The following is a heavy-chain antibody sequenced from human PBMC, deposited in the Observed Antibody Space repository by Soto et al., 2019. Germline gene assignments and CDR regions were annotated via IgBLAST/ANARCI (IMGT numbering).Heavy chain of an antibody. CDR1: GFTFSSYS. Sequence: GGSLRLSCAASGFTFSSYSMNWVRQAPGKGLEWVSSISSSSSYIYYADSVKGRFTISRDNAKNSLYLQMNSLRAEDTAVYYCAARKDYYGSGSYYSPPSDYWGQGTLVTVSS. CDR2: ISSSSSYI. D-gene: IGHD3-10*01. J-gene: IGHJ4*02. CDR3: AARKDYYGSGSYYSPPSDY. V-gene: IGHV3-21*01.